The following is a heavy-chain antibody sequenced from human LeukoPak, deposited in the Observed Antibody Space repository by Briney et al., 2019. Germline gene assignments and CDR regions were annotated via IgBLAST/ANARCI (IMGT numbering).Heavy chain of an antibody. V-gene: IGHV3-30*02. J-gene: IGHJ4*02. D-gene: IGHD6-19*01. CDR3: ARVRLGEISGWYIFDD. Sequence: GGSLRLSCTASGFTFSSYGFHWVRQAPGKGLQWVAFIRKDAGKTYYADSVKGRFSISRDISKNTLYLQMNSLRAEDTAVYYCARVRLGEISGWYIFDDWGQGTLVTVSS. CDR1: GFTFSSYG. CDR2: IRKDAGKT.